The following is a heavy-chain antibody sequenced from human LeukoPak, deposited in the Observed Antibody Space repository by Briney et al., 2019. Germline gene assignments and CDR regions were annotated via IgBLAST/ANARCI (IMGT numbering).Heavy chain of an antibody. D-gene: IGHD5-18*01. V-gene: IGHV3-15*01. CDR2: IKSKTDGGTT. CDR1: GFTFSNAW. Sequence: GGSLRLSCAASGFTFSNAWMSWVRQAPGKGLEWVGRIKSKTDGGTTDYAAPVKGRFTISRDDSKNTLYLQMNSLKTEDTAVYYCTTEESSYGPIDYFDYWGQGTLVTVSS. CDR3: TTEESSYGPIDYFDY. J-gene: IGHJ4*02.